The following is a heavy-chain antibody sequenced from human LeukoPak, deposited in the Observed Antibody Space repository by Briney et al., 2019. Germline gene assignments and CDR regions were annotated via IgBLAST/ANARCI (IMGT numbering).Heavy chain of an antibody. CDR2: ISSSSSTI. J-gene: IGHJ4*02. CDR3: ARDLWYYDSSGYYYGSGY. CDR1: GFTFSSYS. V-gene: IGHV3-48*01. Sequence: GGSLRLSCAASGFTFSSYSMNWVRQAPGKGLEWVSYISSSSSTIYYADSVKGRFTISRDNAKNSLYLQMNSLRAEDTVVYYCARDLWYYDSSGYYYGSGYWGQGTLVTVSS. D-gene: IGHD3-22*01.